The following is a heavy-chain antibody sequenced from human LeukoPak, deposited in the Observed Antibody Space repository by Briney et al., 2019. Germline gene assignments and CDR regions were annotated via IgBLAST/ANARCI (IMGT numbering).Heavy chain of an antibody. J-gene: IGHJ6*02. CDR2: INHSGST. D-gene: IGHD3-16*02. CDR3: ARFVRAHRSYYYGMDV. Sequence: SETLSLTCAVYGGSFSGYYWSWIRQPPGKGLEWIGEINHSGSTNYNPSLKSRVTISVDRSKNQFSLKLSSVTAADTAVYYCARFVRAHRSYYYGMDVWGQGTTVTVSS. CDR1: GGSFSGYY. V-gene: IGHV4-34*01.